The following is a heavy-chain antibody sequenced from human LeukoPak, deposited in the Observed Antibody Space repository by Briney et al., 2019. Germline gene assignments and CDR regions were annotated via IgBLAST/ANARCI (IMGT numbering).Heavy chain of an antibody. D-gene: IGHD6-13*01. CDR2: IYPGDSDT. CDR1: GYSFSTYW. Sequence: GESLKISCKGSGYSFSTYWIGWVRQMPGKGLEWVGIIYPGDSDTRYSPSFQGQVTISADKSTSTAYLRWSSLKASDTAMYYCARSIAATAPGVDFWGQGTLVTVSS. V-gene: IGHV5-51*01. J-gene: IGHJ4*02. CDR3: ARSIAATAPGVDF.